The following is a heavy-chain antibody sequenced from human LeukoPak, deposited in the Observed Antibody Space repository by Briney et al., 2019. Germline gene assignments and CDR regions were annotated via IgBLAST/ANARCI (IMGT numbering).Heavy chain of an antibody. J-gene: IGHJ3*02. CDR2: IYSGGST. CDR1: GFTVGSNY. D-gene: IGHD3-10*01. V-gene: IGHV3-66*01. CDR3: AKSLNRLRSQDAFDI. Sequence: PGGSLRLSCAASGFTVGSNYMSWVRQAPGKGLEWVSVIYSGGSTYYADSVKGRFTISRDNSKNTLYLQMNSLRAEDTAVYYCAKSLNRLRSQDAFDIWGQGTMVTVSS.